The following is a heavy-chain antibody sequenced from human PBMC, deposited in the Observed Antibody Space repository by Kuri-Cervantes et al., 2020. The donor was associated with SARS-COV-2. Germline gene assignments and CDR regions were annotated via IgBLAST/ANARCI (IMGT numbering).Heavy chain of an antibody. CDR1: GFTFSGYT. V-gene: IGHV3-23*01. CDR3: AKRYCSGGNCYSFFDS. CDR2: ITTSGDST. Sequence: GESLKISCVGTGFTFSGYTMNWVRQAPGKALQWVSAITTSGDSTYYADSVKGRFTISRDNSKNTLYLQMNSLRAEDTALYYCAKRYCSGGNCYSFFDSWGQGTLVTVSS. D-gene: IGHD2-15*01. J-gene: IGHJ4*02.